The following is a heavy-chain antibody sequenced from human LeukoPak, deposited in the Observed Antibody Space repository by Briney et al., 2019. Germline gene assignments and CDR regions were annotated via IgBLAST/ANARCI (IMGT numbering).Heavy chain of an antibody. CDR3: ARDNGWSADF. CDR1: GFTFSRHG. J-gene: IGHJ4*02. V-gene: IGHV3-7*03. CDR2: IKQDGSAK. Sequence: GGSLRLSCAASGFTFSRHGMYWVRQAPGKGLEWVANIKQDGSAKPYVDSVKGRFTISRDNAKNSLFLQMNSLRAEDTAVYYCARDNGWSADFWGQGTLVTVSS. D-gene: IGHD2-15*01.